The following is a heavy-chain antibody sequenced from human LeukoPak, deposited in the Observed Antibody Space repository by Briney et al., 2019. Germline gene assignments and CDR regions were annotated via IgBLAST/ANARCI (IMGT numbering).Heavy chain of an antibody. D-gene: IGHD3-16*02. CDR2: INHSGST. V-gene: IGHV4-34*01. CDR3: ARLPYVWGSYRPDY. J-gene: IGHJ4*02. CDR1: GGSFSGYY. Sequence: SETLSLTCAVYGGSFSGYYWSWIRQPPGKGLEWIGEINHSGSTNYNPSLKSRVTISVDTSKNQFSLKLSSVTAADTAVYYCARLPYVWGSYRPDYWGQGTLVTVSS.